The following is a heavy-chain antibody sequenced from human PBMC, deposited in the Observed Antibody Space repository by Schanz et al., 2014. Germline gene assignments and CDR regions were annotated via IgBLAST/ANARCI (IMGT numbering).Heavy chain of an antibody. Sequence: QVQLVESGGGVVQPGRSLRLSCAASGFAFSSYGMHWVRQAPGKGLEWVAFIWYDGSNKYYADSVKGRFTISRDNSLNTLYLQMNSLRAEDTAVYYCAKEESPPSLVDYWGQGTLVTVSS. CDR1: GFAFSSYG. V-gene: IGHV3-33*06. CDR2: IWYDGSNK. CDR3: AKEESPPSLVDY. J-gene: IGHJ4*02.